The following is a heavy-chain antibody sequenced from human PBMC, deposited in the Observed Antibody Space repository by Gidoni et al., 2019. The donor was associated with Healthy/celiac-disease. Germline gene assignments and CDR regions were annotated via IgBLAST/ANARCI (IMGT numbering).Heavy chain of an antibody. D-gene: IGHD2-2*01. J-gene: IGHJ5*02. V-gene: IGHV3-64D*06. CDR3: VKDRCSSTSCYGNWFDP. CDR1: CLPLSGSA. CDR2: ISSNGGST. Sequence: EVQLVESGGGLVQPGGSLRLSCSASCLPLSGSAMHSGRQAPGKGLEYVSAISSNGGSTYYADSVKGRFTISRDNSKNTLYLQMSSLRAEDTAVYYCVKDRCSSTSCYGNWFDPWGQGTLVTVSS.